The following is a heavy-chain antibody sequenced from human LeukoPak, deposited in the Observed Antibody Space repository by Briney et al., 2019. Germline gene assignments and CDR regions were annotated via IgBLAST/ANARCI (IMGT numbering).Heavy chain of an antibody. V-gene: IGHV1-18*01. D-gene: IGHD3-22*01. Sequence: ASVKVSCKASGYTFISYGISWVRQAPGQGLEWMGWISAYNGNTSYAQKLQGRVTMTTDTSTSTAYMELRSLRSDDTAVYYCARDLRYYDSSGYFNSDYWGQVTLVTVSS. J-gene: IGHJ4*02. CDR2: ISAYNGNT. CDR1: GYTFISYG. CDR3: ARDLRYYDSSGYFNSDY.